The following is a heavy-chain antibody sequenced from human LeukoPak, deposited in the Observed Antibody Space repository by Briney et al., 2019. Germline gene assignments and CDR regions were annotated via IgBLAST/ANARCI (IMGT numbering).Heavy chain of an antibody. CDR2: IWYDATNE. Sequence: GRSLRLSCAASGFTFSSYAMHWVRQAPGKGLEWVAVIWYDATNEYCVDSVKGRFTISRDNSKNTLYLQMTSLRAEDTALYYCAKGHTLRLGELSPLDFWGQGTLVTVSS. V-gene: IGHV3-33*06. J-gene: IGHJ4*02. CDR1: GFTFSSYA. CDR3: AKGHTLRLGELSPLDF. D-gene: IGHD3-16*02.